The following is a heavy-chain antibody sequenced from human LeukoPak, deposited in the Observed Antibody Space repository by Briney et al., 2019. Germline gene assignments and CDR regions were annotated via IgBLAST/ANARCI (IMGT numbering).Heavy chain of an antibody. J-gene: IGHJ6*03. D-gene: IGHD5-24*01. V-gene: IGHV4-61*10. Sequence: PSETLSLTCTVSGASVRSGSYYWSWIRQPAGKGLEWIGYIYCSGSTNYNPSLKSRVTISVDTSKNQFSLKLSSVTAADTAVYYCARDRKDGYNWPKIGNYYYYMDVWGKGTTVTVSS. CDR3: ARDRKDGYNWPKIGNYYYYMDV. CDR1: GASVRSGSYY. CDR2: IYCSGST.